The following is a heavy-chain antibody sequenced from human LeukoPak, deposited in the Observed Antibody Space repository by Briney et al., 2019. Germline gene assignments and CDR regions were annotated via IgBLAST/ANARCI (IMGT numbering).Heavy chain of an antibody. CDR1: GGSFSGYY. V-gene: IGHV4-34*01. J-gene: IGHJ5*02. CDR3: ARGWEYQLLGSGWFDP. Sequence: PSETLSLTCAVYGGSFSGYYWNWIRQPPGKGLEWIGEINHSGSTNYNPSLKSRVTISVDTSKSQFSLKLSSVTAADTAVYYCARGWEYQLLGSGWFDPWGQGTLVTVSS. CDR2: INHSGST. D-gene: IGHD2-2*01.